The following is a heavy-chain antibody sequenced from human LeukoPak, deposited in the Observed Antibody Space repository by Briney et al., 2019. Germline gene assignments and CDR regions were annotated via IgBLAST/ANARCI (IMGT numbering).Heavy chain of an antibody. CDR2: INPNNGGT. V-gene: IGHV1-2*02. CDR1: GYTFTAYY. Sequence: GASVKVSCRASGYTFTAYYMHWARQAPGQGLEWMAWINPNNGGTDYALRFRGRVTLTRDTSISTAYMELRRLRSDDTAVYYCARGLADRYCTGGSCYPGYNWFDPWGQGTLVTVSS. CDR3: ARGLADRYCTGGSCYPGYNWFDP. D-gene: IGHD2-15*01. J-gene: IGHJ5*02.